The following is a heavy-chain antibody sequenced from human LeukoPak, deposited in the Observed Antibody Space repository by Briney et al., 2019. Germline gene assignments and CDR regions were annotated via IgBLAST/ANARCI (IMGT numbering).Heavy chain of an antibody. V-gene: IGHV4-4*09. CDR2: IYTSGST. CDR3: ARHVGTTGAFDI. D-gene: IGHD1-1*01. CDR1: GGSISSYY. J-gene: IGHJ3*02. Sequence: SETLSLTCTVSGGSISSYYWSWIRQPPGKGLEWIGYIYTSGSTNYNPSLKSRVTISVDTSKNQFSLKLSSVTAADTAVYYCARHVGTTGAFDIRGQGTMVTVSS.